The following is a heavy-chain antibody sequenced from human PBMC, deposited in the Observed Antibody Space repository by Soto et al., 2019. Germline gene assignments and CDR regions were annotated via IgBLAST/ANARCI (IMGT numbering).Heavy chain of an antibody. D-gene: IGHD6-13*01. J-gene: IGHJ4*02. Sequence: QVQLQESGPGLVKPSQTLSLTCTVSGGSISSRGYHWSWIRQPPGKGLEWIGCIYYSGSTYYNPSLKSRVTMSQDTSKNQISVKLSSVTAADTAVYYCARDSSSWTTGLLDYWGQGTLVTVSS. V-gene: IGHV4-30-4*01. CDR1: GGSISSRGYH. CDR2: IYYSGST. CDR3: ARDSSSWTTGLLDY.